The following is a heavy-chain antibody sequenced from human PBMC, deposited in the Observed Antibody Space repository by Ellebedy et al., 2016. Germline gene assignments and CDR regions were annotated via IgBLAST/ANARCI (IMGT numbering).Heavy chain of an antibody. V-gene: IGHV3-48*01. J-gene: IGHJ1*01. CDR2: ITGSSSAK. CDR1: GFTFSSYS. D-gene: IGHD4-23*01. CDR3: TRRMGKDYGGNSEATFQH. Sequence: GESLKISCAASGFTFSSYSFNWVRQAPGKGLEWVSYITGSSSAKQYADSVKGRFTVSRDNAKNSVYLEMNRLRVEDTAIYYCTRRMGKDYGGNSEATFQHWGQGTRVTVSS.